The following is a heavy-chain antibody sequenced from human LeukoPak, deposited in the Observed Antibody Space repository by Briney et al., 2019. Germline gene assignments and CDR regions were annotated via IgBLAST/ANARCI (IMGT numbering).Heavy chain of an antibody. CDR1: GYSFTSYW. Sequence: GESLKISCKGSGYSFTSYWIGWVRQMPGKGLKWMGIIYPGDSDARYSPSFQGQVTISADESISTAYLQWSSLKASDTAMYYCARRRDLYSGSYYPFDYWGQGTLVTVSS. V-gene: IGHV5-51*01. CDR2: IYPGDSDA. CDR3: ARRRDLYSGSYYPFDY. D-gene: IGHD1-26*01. J-gene: IGHJ4*02.